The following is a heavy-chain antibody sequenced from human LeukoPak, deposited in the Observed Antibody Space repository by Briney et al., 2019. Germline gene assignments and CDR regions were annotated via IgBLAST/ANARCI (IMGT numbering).Heavy chain of an antibody. V-gene: IGHV3-23*01. CDR3: AKVWAGATRGSPNY. J-gene: IGHJ4*02. CDR2: ISGSGGST. Sequence: GGSLRLSCAASGFTSSSYWMHWVRQAPGKGLEWVSAISGSGGSTYYADSVKGRFTISRDNPKNTLYLQMNSLRVEDTAVYYCAKVWAGATRGSPNYWGQGTLVTVSS. D-gene: IGHD1-26*01. CDR1: GFTSSSYW.